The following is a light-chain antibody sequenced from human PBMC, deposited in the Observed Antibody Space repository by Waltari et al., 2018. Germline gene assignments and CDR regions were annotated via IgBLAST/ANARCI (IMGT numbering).Light chain of an antibody. V-gene: IGKV2-30*01. CDR2: QVS. CDR1: QSLLYSNGQTY. Sequence: DVVLTQSPLSLPITPGQSASMSCTSSQSLLYSNGQTYLRWYQQKPGQPPRLLIYQVSNRYSGVPDRFSGSGAGTDFTLKISRVEAEDVGVYYCGQGTHFPLTFGGGTKVDI. CDR3: GQGTHFPLT. J-gene: IGKJ4*01.